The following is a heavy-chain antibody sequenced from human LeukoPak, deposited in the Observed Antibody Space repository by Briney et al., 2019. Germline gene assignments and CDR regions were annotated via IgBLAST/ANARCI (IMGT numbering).Heavy chain of an antibody. Sequence: SETLSLTCTVSGGSITNSYWNWIRQSPGKGLEWIGYINYSGSTNYNPSLKSRVTISVDTSKNQFSLRLSSVTAADTAMYFCARDPLSTNDFDIWGQGTMVTVSS. CDR1: GGSITNSY. D-gene: IGHD1-1*01. V-gene: IGHV4-59*01. J-gene: IGHJ3*02. CDR2: INYSGST. CDR3: ARDPLSTNDFDI.